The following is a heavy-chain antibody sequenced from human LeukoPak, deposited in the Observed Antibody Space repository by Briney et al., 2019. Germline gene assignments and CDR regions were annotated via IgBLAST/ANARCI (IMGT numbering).Heavy chain of an antibody. CDR2: ISAYNGNT. CDR3: ARGRRGYGQAADFDY. D-gene: IGHD5-18*01. CDR1: GYTFTSHG. Sequence: ASVKVSCKASGYTFTSHGISWVRQAPGQGLEWMGWISAYNGNTNYAQKLQGRVTMTTDTSTSTAYMELRSLRSDDTAVYYCARGRRGYGQAADFDYWGQGTLVTVSS. V-gene: IGHV1-18*01. J-gene: IGHJ4*02.